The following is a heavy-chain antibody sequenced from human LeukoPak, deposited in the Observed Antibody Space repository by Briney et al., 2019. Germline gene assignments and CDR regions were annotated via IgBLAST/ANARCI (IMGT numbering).Heavy chain of an antibody. Sequence: GGSLRLSCAASGFTFSSYAMSWVRQAPGKGLECISGFSGSGGSTYYADSVKGRFTISRDNTKNSLYLQMNSLRAEDTAVYYCARGPYCSGGSCYAFDYWGQGTLVTVSS. CDR3: ARGPYCSGGSCYAFDY. CDR2: FSGSGGST. V-gene: IGHV3-23*01. CDR1: GFTFSSYA. D-gene: IGHD2-15*01. J-gene: IGHJ4*02.